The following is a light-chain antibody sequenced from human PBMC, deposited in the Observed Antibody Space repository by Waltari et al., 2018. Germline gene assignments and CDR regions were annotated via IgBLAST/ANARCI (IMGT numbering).Light chain of an antibody. CDR3: QNHERLPAT. CDR2: AAS. CDR1: QSVNKY. V-gene: IGKV3-11*01. Sequence: VVFTQSPGTLSLSTGESATLSCRASQSVNKYLAWYQQRPGQAPRLLIYAASTRATGIPDRFSGSGFGTDFSLTISRLEPEDFAVYYCQNHERLPATFGQGTKVEIK. J-gene: IGKJ1*01.